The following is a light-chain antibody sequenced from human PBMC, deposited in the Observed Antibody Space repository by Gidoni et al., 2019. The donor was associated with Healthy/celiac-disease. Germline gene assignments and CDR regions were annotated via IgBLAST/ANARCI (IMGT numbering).Light chain of an antibody. J-gene: IGKJ5*01. V-gene: IGKV3-15*01. Sequence: EIMMTQSPANLSVSPGERATLACRASQSVSSNLAWYQQKPGQAPRLLISGASTRATGIPARFSGSGSGTEFTLTISSLQSEDFAVYYCQQYNNWPPITFGQGTRLEIK. CDR2: GAS. CDR1: QSVSSN. CDR3: QQYNNWPPIT.